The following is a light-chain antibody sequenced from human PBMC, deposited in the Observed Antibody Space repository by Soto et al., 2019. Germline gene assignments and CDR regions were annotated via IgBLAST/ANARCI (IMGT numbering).Light chain of an antibody. CDR2: DTS. J-gene: IGKJ4*01. V-gene: IGKV3-11*01. CDR3: QQRSSWPLT. Sequence: EIVLTQSPATLSLSPGERATLSCRASQSVSGYLAWFQQKPGQAPRLLIYDTSNRATDIPARFSGSGSGTDYSLTISSLQPEDFAVYYCQQRSSWPLTFGGGTRVELK. CDR1: QSVSGY.